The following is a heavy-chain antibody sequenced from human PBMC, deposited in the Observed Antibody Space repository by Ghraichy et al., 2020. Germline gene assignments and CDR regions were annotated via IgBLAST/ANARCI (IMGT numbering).Heavy chain of an antibody. Sequence: SQTLSLTCAVYGGSFSGYYWSWIRQPPGKGLEWIGEINHSGSTNYNPSLKSRVTISVDTSKNQFSLKLSSVTAADTAVYYCARTPRNYLPSYWGQGTLVTVSS. CDR2: INHSGST. CDR1: GGSFSGYY. CDR3: ARTPRNYLPSY. V-gene: IGHV4-34*01. D-gene: IGHD1-7*01. J-gene: IGHJ4*02.